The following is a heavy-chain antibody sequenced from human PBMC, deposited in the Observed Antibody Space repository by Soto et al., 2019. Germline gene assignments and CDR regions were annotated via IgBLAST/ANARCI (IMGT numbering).Heavy chain of an antibody. J-gene: IGHJ2*01. V-gene: IGHV3-23*01. CDR2: ISGSGGST. Sequence: EMQLLESGGGLVQPGGSLRLSCAASGFTFSSFAMSWVRQAPGKGLDWVSAISGSGGSTYSADSVKGRFTISRDNSKNTLYLQMNSLRAEDTAVYYCAKDGQDSGGYWYFDVWGRGTLVTVSS. CDR1: GFTFSSFA. D-gene: IGHD6-19*01. CDR3: AKDGQDSGGYWYFDV.